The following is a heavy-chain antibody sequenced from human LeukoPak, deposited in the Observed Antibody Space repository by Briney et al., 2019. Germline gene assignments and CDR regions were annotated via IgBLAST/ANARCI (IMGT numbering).Heavy chain of an antibody. V-gene: IGHV3-21*01. Sequence: GGSLRLSCAASGFTFNSYSMYWVRQAPGKGLEWVSSISSSSSHMFYADSVKGRFSISRDNANYSLYLQMNSLRADDTAVYYCVRASGSSYGYYFLHWGQGTLVTVSS. CDR3: VRASGSSYGYYFLH. CDR1: GFTFNSYS. J-gene: IGHJ1*01. CDR2: ISSSSSHM. D-gene: IGHD1-26*01.